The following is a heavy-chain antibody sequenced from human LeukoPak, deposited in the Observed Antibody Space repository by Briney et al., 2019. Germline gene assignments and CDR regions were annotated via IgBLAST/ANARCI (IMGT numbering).Heavy chain of an antibody. CDR2: MYYSGST. J-gene: IGHJ4*02. D-gene: IGHD3-22*01. Sequence: SETLSLTCTVSGDSISSYYWSWIRQPPGKGLEWIGYMYYSGSTNYNPSLKSRVTISVDTSKNQFSLKLSSVTAADTAVYYCARHGFRYYYDSSGYYREYYFDYWGQGTLVTVSS. CDR3: ARHGFRYYYDSSGYYREYYFDY. V-gene: IGHV4-59*08. CDR1: GDSISSYY.